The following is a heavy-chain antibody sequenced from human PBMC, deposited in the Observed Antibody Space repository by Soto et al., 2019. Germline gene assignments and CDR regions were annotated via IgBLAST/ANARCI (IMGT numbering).Heavy chain of an antibody. J-gene: IGHJ3*02. CDR3: ARGYYYDSSGYYSAFDI. D-gene: IGHD3-22*01. CDR1: GGSISSDY. CDR2: IYYSGST. Sequence: SETLSLTCTFSGGSISSDYWSWIRQPPGKGLEWIGYIYYSGSTNYNPSLKSRVTISVDTSKNQLSLKLSSVTAADTAVYYCARGYYYDSSGYYSAFDIWGQGTMVTVSS. V-gene: IGHV4-59*01.